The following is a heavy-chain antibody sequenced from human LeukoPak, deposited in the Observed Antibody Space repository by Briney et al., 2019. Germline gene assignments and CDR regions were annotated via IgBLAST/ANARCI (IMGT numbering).Heavy chain of an antibody. CDR1: GGSISSHY. J-gene: IGHJ6*03. V-gene: IGHV4-59*11. CDR2: IYYSGST. D-gene: IGHD3-10*01. Sequence: SETLSLTCTVSGGSISSHYWSWIRQPPGKGLEWIGYIYYSGSTNYNPSLKSRVTITVDTSKNQFSLKLSSVTAADTAVYYCARGEGSENYYYYYMDVWGKGTTVTVSS. CDR3: ARGEGSENYYYYYMDV.